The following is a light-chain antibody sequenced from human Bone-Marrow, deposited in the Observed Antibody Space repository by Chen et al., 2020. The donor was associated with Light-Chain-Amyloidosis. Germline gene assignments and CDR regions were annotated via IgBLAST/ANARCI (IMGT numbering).Light chain of an antibody. CDR3: SSYTSSSSYV. CDR1: RRDVGGYTY. CDR2: DVS. V-gene: IGLV2-14*03. J-gene: IGLJ1*01. Sequence: SALSQPASVSGPPPQSATIPSTVTRRDVGGYTYVSWYQQHPGTAPKLMIYDVSNRPSGVSNRFSGSKSGNTATLTISGLQAEDEADYYCSSYTSSSSYVFGTGTKVTVL.